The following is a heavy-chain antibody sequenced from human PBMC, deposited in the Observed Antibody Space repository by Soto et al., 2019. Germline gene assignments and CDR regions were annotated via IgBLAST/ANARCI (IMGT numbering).Heavy chain of an antibody. CDR3: ARGNYDFWSGPKDRYYYYYYGMDV. D-gene: IGHD3-3*01. J-gene: IGHJ6*02. V-gene: IGHV3-21*01. Sequence: EVQLVESGGGLVKPGGSLRLSCAASGFTFSSYSMNWVRQAPGKGLEWVSSISSSSSYIYYADSVKGRFTISRDNAKNSLYLHMNSLRAEDTAVYYCARGNYDFWSGPKDRYYYYYYGMDVWGQGTTVTVSS. CDR2: ISSSSSYI. CDR1: GFTFSSYS.